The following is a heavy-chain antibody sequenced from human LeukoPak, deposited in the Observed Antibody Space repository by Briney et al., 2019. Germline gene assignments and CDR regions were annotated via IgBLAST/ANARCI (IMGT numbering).Heavy chain of an antibody. CDR2: INHSGST. CDR1: GGSFSGYY. J-gene: IGHJ4*02. CDR3: ASGSYGKSVQFDD. V-gene: IGHV4-34*01. D-gene: IGHD5-18*01. Sequence: PETLSLTCAVYGGSFSGYYWSWIRQPPGKGLEWIGEINHSGSTNYNPSLKSRVTISVDTSKNQFSLKLSSVTAADTAVYYCASGSYGKSVQFDDWGQGTLVTVSS.